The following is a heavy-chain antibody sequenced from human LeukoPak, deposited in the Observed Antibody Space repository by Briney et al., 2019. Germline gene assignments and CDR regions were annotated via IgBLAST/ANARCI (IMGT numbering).Heavy chain of an antibody. D-gene: IGHD3-10*01. CDR2: ISYDGSNK. Sequence: PGRSLRLSCAASGFAFSSYGMHWVRQAPGKGLEWVAVISYDGSNKYYADSVKGRFTISRDNSKNTLYLQMNSLRAEGTAVYYCAKDLRGGDGGYWGQGTLVTVSS. CDR1: GFAFSSYG. CDR3: AKDLRGGDGGY. J-gene: IGHJ4*02. V-gene: IGHV3-30*18.